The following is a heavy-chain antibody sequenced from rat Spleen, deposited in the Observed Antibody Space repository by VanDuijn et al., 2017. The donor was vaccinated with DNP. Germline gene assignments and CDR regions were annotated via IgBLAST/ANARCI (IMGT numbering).Heavy chain of an antibody. V-gene: IGHV5-31*01. D-gene: IGHD1-6*01. Sequence: EVKLVESGGGLVQPGSSLKLSCVASGFNFNDYWMTWIRQAPGSGLEWIASITNTGGSPYYLDSVKGRFTISRDNSESTLYLQMDSLRSEDTATYYCTRKYTTDYYWYFDFWGPGTMVTVSS. CDR1: GFNFNDYW. J-gene: IGHJ1*01. CDR2: ITNTGGSP. CDR3: TRKYTTDYYWYFDF.